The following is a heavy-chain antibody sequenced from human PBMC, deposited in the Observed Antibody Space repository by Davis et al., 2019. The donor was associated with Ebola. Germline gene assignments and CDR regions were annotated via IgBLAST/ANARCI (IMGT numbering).Heavy chain of an antibody. J-gene: IGHJ4*02. D-gene: IGHD1-26*01. CDR1: GYTFTGYY. CDR3: ARDWRVGAMDY. Sequence: ASVKVSCKASGYTFTGYYMHWVRQAPGQGLEWMGWINPNSGGTNYAQKFQGWVTMTTDTSTSTAYMELRSLRSDDTAVYYCARDWRVGAMDYWGQGTLVTVSS. CDR2: INPNSGGT. V-gene: IGHV1-2*04.